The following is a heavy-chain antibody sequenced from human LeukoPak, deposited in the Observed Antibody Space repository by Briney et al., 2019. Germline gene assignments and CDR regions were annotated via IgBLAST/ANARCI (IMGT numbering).Heavy chain of an antibody. CDR2: MSPDSDGT. V-gene: IGHV1-2*02. CDR1: GNSFTGYY. CDR3: ANQEGIGAPGAWFDN. D-gene: IGHD1-26*01. Sequence: GASVKVSCKASGNSFTGYYVHWVRQAPGQGLEWMGWMSPDSDGTNFAQNFQGRASTTRDTSIRTVYLELRSLRADDTAVYYCANQEGIGAPGAWFDNWGQGTLVTVSS. J-gene: IGHJ4*02.